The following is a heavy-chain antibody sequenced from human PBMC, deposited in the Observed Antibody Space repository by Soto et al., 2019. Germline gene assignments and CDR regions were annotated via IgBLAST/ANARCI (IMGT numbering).Heavy chain of an antibody. CDR3: ARVSRDYYYYYMDV. CDR2: IIPILGIA. CDR1: GGTFSSYT. V-gene: IGHV1-69*02. Sequence: QVQLVQSGAAVKKPGSSVKVSCKASGGTFSSYTISWVRQAPGQGLEWMGRIIPILGIANYAQKFQGRVTMTADKSTSTAYMELSSLRAEDTAVYYCARVSRDYYYYYMDVWGKGTTVTVSS. J-gene: IGHJ6*03.